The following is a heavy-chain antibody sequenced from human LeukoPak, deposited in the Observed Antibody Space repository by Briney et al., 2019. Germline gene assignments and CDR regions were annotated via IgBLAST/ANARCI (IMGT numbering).Heavy chain of an antibody. CDR3: ARYKYSSSGGNWFDP. Sequence: SQTLSLTCTVSGGSISSGGYYWSWIRQHPGKGLEWTGYIYYSGSSYYNPSLKSRVTISVDTSKNQFSLKLSSVTAADTAVYYCARYKYSSSGGNWFDPWGQGTLVTVSS. D-gene: IGHD6-6*01. CDR2: IYYSGSS. V-gene: IGHV4-31*03. CDR1: GGSISSGGYY. J-gene: IGHJ5*02.